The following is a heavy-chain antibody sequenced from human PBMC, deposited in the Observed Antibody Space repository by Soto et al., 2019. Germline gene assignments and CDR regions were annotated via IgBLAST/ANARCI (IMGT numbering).Heavy chain of an antibody. J-gene: IGHJ3*02. V-gene: IGHV4-34*01. Sequence: SETLSLTCAVYGGSFIGYYWSWTRQPPGKGLEWIGEINHSGSTNYNPSLKSRVTISVDTSKNQFSLKLSSVTAADTAVYYCARVFSSRAFDIWGQGTMVTVSS. CDR2: INHSGST. CDR1: GGSFIGYY. CDR3: ARVFSSRAFDI.